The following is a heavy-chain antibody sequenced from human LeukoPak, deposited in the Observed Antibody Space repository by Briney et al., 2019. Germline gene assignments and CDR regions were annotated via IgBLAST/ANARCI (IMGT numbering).Heavy chain of an antibody. CDR3: ARSLGYSYGNDY. Sequence: SETLSLTCTDSDGSINSGGYYWAWIRQSPGKGLEWIGSIYYSGSTHYNPSLNSRVTVSRDTSKKQFSLNLTSVTAADTAVYYCARSLGYSYGNDYWGQGTLVTVSS. CDR2: IYYSGST. D-gene: IGHD5-18*01. J-gene: IGHJ4*02. V-gene: IGHV4-39*01. CDR1: DGSINSGGYY.